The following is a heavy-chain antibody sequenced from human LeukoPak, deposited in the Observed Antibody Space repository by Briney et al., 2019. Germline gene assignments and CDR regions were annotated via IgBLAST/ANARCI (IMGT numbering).Heavy chain of an antibody. CDR3: VSSDDFWSGYYGY. V-gene: IGHV4-59*01. D-gene: IGHD3-3*01. CDR2: IYYSGST. Sequence: PSETLSLTCTVSGGSISSYYWSWIRQPPGKGLEWIGYIYYSGSTNYNPSLKSRVTISVKTSKDQFSLKPSSVTAADTAVYYCVSSDDFWSGYYGYWGQGTLVTVSS. CDR1: GGSISSYY. J-gene: IGHJ4*02.